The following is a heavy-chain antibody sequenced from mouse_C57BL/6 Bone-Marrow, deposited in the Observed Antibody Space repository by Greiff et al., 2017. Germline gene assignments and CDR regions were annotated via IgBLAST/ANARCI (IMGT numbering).Heavy chain of an antibody. CDR3: ARSSRGY. CDR1: GYAFSSSW. V-gene: IGHV1-82*01. CDR2: IYPGDGDT. J-gene: IGHJ2*01. Sequence: QVQLQQSGPELVKPGASVKISCKASGYAFSSSWMNWVKQGPGKGLEWIGRIYPGDGDTNYNGKFKGKATLTADKSSSTAYMQLSSLTSEDSAVYFCARSSRGYWGQGTTLTVSS.